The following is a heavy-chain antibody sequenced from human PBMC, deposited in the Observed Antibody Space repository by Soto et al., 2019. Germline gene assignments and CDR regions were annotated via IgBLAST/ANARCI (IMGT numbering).Heavy chain of an antibody. CDR2: IIPILGIA. V-gene: IGHV1-69*08. D-gene: IGHD2-2*01. Sequence: QVQLVQSGAEVKKPGSSVKVSCKASGGTFSSYTISWVRQAPGQGLEWMGRIIPILGIANYAQKFQGRVTITADKSTSTAYMELSSLRSEDTAVYYCARDGRDCSSTSCYAAAVFDYWGQGTLVTVSS. CDR1: GGTFSSYT. J-gene: IGHJ4*02. CDR3: ARDGRDCSSTSCYAAAVFDY.